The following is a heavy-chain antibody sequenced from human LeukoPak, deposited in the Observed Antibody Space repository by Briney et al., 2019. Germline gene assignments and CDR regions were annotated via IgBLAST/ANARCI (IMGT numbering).Heavy chain of an antibody. CDR2: IRSKAYGRTT. J-gene: IGHJ4*02. D-gene: IGHD1-26*01. Sequence: GGSLRLSCTASGFTFGDYAMSWIRQAPGKGLEWVGFIRSKAYGRTTEYAASVKGRFTISRDDSKSIAYLQMNSLKTEDTAVYYCTTADSGSYYPFDYWGQGTLVTVSS. CDR1: GFTFGDYA. V-gene: IGHV3-49*03. CDR3: TTADSGSYYPFDY.